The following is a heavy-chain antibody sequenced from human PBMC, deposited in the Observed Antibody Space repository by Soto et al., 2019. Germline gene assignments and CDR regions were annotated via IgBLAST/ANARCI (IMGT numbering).Heavy chain of an antibody. CDR1: GYTFTSYG. V-gene: IGHV1-18*01. CDR3: ARREGHDYSNRRAENYYYYGMDV. J-gene: IGHJ6*02. D-gene: IGHD4-4*01. Sequence: QVQLVPSGAEVKKPGASVKVSCKASGYTFTSYGISWVRQAPGQGLEWVGWISAYNGNTNYAQKLQGRVTMTTDTSTSTAYMELRSLRSDDTAVYYCARREGHDYSNRRAENYYYYGMDVWGQGTTVTVSS. CDR2: ISAYNGNT.